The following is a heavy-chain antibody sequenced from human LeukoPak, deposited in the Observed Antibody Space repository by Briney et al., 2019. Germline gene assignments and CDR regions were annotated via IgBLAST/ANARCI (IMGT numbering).Heavy chain of an antibody. Sequence: ASVKVSCKASGYTFTSYYMHWVRQAPGQGLEWMGIINPSGGSTSYAQKFQGRVTMTRDTSTSTVYMELSSLRSEDTAVYYCVRTPFLGYYGMDVWGQGTTVTVSS. CDR2: INPSGGST. CDR1: GYTFTSYY. J-gene: IGHJ6*02. CDR3: VRTPFLGYYGMDV. V-gene: IGHV1-46*01. D-gene: IGHD3-3*01.